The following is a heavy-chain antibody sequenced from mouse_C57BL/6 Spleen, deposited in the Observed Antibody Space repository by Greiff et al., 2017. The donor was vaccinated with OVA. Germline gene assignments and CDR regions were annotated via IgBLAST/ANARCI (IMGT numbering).Heavy chain of an antibody. J-gene: IGHJ1*03. Sequence: EVKLMESGPGLVKPSQSLSLTCSVTGYSITSGYYWNWIRQFPGNQLEWMGYISYDGSNNYNPSLKNRISITRDTSKNQFFLKLNSVTTEDTATYYCARVYDYDVNWYFDVWGTGTTVTVSS. V-gene: IGHV3-6*01. CDR2: ISYDGSN. D-gene: IGHD2-4*01. CDR1: GYSITSGYY. CDR3: ARVYDYDVNWYFDV.